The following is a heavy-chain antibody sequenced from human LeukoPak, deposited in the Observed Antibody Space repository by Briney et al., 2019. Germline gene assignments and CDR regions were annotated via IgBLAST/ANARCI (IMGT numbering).Heavy chain of an antibody. D-gene: IGHD2/OR15-2a*01. V-gene: IGHV3-48*03. CDR3: ARERTTIVSGTTIGAY. J-gene: IGHJ4*02. CDR2: IGNSGSTI. CDR1: GFTFSSYE. Sequence: GGSLRLSCAASGFTFSSYEMNWVRQAPGKVLEWVSYIGNSGSTIYYADSVKGRFTISRDNAKNSLFLQMNSLTADDTAVYYCARERTTIVSGTTIGAYWGQGTLVTVSS.